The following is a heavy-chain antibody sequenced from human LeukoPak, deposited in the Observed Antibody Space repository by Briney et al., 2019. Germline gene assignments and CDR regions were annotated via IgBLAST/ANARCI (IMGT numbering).Heavy chain of an antibody. CDR2: ISSSTYT. D-gene: IGHD3-22*01. Sequence: GGSLRLSCAASGFTFSDYYMTWIRQSPGKGLEWVSYISSSTYTNYADSVKGRFTISRDNAKNSLYLQMNSLRAEDTAVYYCARLLGGMILAAYWGQGTLVSVSS. J-gene: IGHJ4*02. V-gene: IGHV3-11*03. CDR3: ARLLGGMILAAY. CDR1: GFTFSDYY.